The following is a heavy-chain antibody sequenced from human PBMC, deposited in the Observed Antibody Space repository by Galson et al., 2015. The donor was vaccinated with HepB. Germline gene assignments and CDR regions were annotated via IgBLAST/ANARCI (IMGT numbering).Heavy chain of an antibody. V-gene: IGHV1-46*03. D-gene: IGHD2-2*01. J-gene: IGHJ6*02. Sequence: SVKVSCKASGYTFTSYYMHWVRQAPGQGLEWMGIINPSGGSTSYAQKFQGRVTMTRDTSTSTVYMELSSLRSEDTAVYYCASHVGPEYCSSTSCYSYYYGMDVWGQGTTVTVSS. CDR1: GYTFTSYY. CDR3: ASHVGPEYCSSTSCYSYYYGMDV. CDR2: INPSGGST.